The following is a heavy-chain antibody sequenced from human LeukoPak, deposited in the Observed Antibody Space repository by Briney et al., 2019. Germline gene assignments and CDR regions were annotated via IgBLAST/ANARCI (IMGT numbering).Heavy chain of an antibody. D-gene: IGHD2-15*01. J-gene: IGHJ3*02. CDR1: GYTLTELS. CDR3: AREYCSGGSCPPNYAFDI. CDR2: FDPEDGET. V-gene: IGHV1-24*01. Sequence: ASVKVSCKVSGYTLTELSMNWVRQAPGKGLEWMGGFDPEDGETIYAQKFQGRVTMTEDTSTDTAYMELSSLRSEDTAVYYGAREYCSGGSCPPNYAFDIWGKGTMVTVSS.